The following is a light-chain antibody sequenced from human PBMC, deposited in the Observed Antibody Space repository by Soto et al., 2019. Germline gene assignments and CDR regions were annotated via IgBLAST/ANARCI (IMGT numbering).Light chain of an antibody. CDR2: EVS. CDR1: SSDVGAYNY. Sequence: QSVLTQPPSPSGSPGQSVTISCPGTSSDVGAYNYVSWYQQLPGKAPKLIIYEVSKRPSGVPDRFSGSKSGNTASLTVSGLQAEDEADYYCTSYAGTYSFFYVFGTGTKSPS. V-gene: IGLV2-8*01. CDR3: TSYAGTYSFFYV. J-gene: IGLJ1*01.